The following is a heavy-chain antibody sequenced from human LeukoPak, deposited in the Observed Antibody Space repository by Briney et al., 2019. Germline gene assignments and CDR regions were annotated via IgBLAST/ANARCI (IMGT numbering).Heavy chain of an antibody. V-gene: IGHV3-30*18. Sequence: PGRSLRLSCAASGFTFSSYGMHWVRQAPGKGLEWVAVISYDGSNKYYADSVKGRFTISRDNSKNTLYLQMNSLRAEDTAVYYCAKDARIQLWLRIWDNWFDPWGQGTLVTVSS. J-gene: IGHJ5*02. CDR2: ISYDGSNK. D-gene: IGHD5-18*01. CDR1: GFTFSSYG. CDR3: AKDARIQLWLRIWDNWFDP.